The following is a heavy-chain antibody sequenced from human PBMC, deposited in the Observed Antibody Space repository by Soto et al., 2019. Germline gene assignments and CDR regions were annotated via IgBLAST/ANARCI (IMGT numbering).Heavy chain of an antibody. V-gene: IGHV1-58*01. CDR3: AADKRVNSSSFYYYYYMDV. CDR1: GFTFTSWA. D-gene: IGHD6-6*01. CDR2: IVVGSGNT. Sequence: SVKVSGKGSGFTFTSWAVQWVRQDRGQRLEWIGWIVVGSGNTNYAQKFQERVTITGDMSTSTAYMELSSLRSEDTAVYYCAADKRVNSSSFYYYYYMDVWGKGTTVTLSS. J-gene: IGHJ6*03.